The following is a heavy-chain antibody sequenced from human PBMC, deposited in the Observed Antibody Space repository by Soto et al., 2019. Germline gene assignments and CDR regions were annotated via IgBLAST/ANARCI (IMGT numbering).Heavy chain of an antibody. J-gene: IGHJ6*03. CDR3: ARGGVDNWNYYYMDV. V-gene: IGHV1-8*01. Sequence: GASVKVSCKASGYTLTSYDINWVRQATGQGLEWMGWMNPNSGNTGYAQKFQGRVTMTRNTSISTAYMELSSLRSEDTAVYYCARGGVDNWNYYYMDVWGKGTTVTVSS. CDR1: GYTLTSYD. D-gene: IGHD1-20*01. CDR2: MNPNSGNT.